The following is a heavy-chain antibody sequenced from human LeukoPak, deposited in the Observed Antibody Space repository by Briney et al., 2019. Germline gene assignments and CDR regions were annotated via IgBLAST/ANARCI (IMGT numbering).Heavy chain of an antibody. CDR2: ISSSSSYI. CDR1: GFTFSSYS. Sequence: GGSLRLSCADSGFTFSSYSMNWVRQAPRKGLEWVSSISSSSSYIYYADSVKGRFTISRDNAKNSLYLQMNSLRAEDTAVYYCARSDTYSSSWPFDYWGQGTLVTVSS. V-gene: IGHV3-21*01. J-gene: IGHJ4*02. CDR3: ARSDTYSSSWPFDY. D-gene: IGHD6-13*01.